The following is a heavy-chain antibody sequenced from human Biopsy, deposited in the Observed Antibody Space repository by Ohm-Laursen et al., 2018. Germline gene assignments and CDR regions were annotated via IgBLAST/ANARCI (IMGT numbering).Heavy chain of an antibody. V-gene: IGHV4-59*07. CDR3: ARVEAGTYDALDI. CDR2: IYYSGGT. D-gene: IGHD1-26*01. CDR1: GGSMTGYE. J-gene: IGHJ3*02. Sequence: PSDTLSLTWSVSGGSMTGYEWSWIRLAPGKGLEWIGYIYYSGGTKYNPSLASRVTFSVDMSKSQFSLKLYSVTAADTAVYYCARVEAGTYDALDIWGQGTLVAVSA.